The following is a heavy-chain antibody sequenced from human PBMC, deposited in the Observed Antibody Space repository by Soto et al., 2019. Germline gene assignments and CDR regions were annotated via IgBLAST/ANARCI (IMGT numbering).Heavy chain of an antibody. D-gene: IGHD2-2*01. J-gene: IGHJ6*03. CDR2: IYYSGST. CDR3: AREVPAAMGGVPYYYMDV. CDR1: GGSLSSGNFY. V-gene: IGHV4-31*11. Sequence: QVQLQESGTGLERPSQTLSLTCAVSGGSLSSGNFYWNWIRQHPGKGLEWIGYIYYSGSTYYNPSLNSRVTISVDTSNNQFSLKLGSVTAADTAVYYCAREVPAAMGGVPYYYMDVWGKGTTVTVSS.